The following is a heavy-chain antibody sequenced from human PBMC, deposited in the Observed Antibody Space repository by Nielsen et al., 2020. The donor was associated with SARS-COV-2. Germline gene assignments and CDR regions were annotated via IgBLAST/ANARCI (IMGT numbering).Heavy chain of an antibody. J-gene: IGHJ6*03. D-gene: IGHD3-10*01. CDR1: GFTFSSYA. CDR3: AKDGAHPGRSYYYYMDV. V-gene: IGHV3-23*01. CDR2: ISGSGGST. Sequence: GESLKISCAASGFTFSSYAMSWVRQAPGKGLEWVSAISGSGGSTYYADSVKGRFTISRDNSKNTLYLQMNSLRAEDTAVYYCAKDGAHPGRSYYYYMDVWGKGTTVTVSS.